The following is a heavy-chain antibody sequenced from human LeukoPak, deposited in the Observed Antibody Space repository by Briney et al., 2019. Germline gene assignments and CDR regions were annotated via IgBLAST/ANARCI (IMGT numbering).Heavy chain of an antibody. CDR3: ARGFPARRGAFDI. CDR2: IYSGGST. V-gene: IGHV3-53*01. CDR1: GFTVSSNY. Sequence: GGSLRLSCAASGFTVSSNYMSWVRQAPGKGLEWVSVIYSGGSTYYADSVKGRFTISRDNAKNSLYLQMYSLRVEDTAVYYCARGFPARRGAFDIWGQGTKVTVSS. D-gene: IGHD6-6*01. J-gene: IGHJ3*02.